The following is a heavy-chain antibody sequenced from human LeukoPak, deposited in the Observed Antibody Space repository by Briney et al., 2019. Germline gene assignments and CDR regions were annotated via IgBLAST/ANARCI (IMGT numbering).Heavy chain of an antibody. V-gene: IGHV3-30-3*01. D-gene: IGHD3-10*01. CDR3: AREVTRRWFAPAPDYYYYYGMDV. Sequence: PGGSLRLSCAASGFTFSSYAMHWVRQAPGKGLEWVAVISYDGSNKYYADSVKGRFTISRDNSKNTLYLQMNSLRAEDTAVYYCAREVTRRWFAPAPDYYYYYGMDVWGQGTTVTVSS. CDR1: GFTFSSYA. CDR2: ISYDGSNK. J-gene: IGHJ6*02.